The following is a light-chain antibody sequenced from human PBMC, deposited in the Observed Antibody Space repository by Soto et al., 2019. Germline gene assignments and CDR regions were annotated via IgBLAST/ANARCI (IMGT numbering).Light chain of an antibody. J-gene: IGKJ1*01. Sequence: EIVLTQSPGTLSLSPGERATLSCRASQSISSTYLAWYQHKPGQAPRLLIYGASSRATGIPERFSGSGSGTDFTLTISRLEPADFAVYYCQQYGTSPGTFGQGTKVAIK. V-gene: IGKV3-20*01. CDR2: GAS. CDR1: QSISSTY. CDR3: QQYGTSPGT.